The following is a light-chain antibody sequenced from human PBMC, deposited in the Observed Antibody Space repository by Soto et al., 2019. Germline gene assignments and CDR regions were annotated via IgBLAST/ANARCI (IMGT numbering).Light chain of an antibody. V-gene: IGKV1-39*01. CDR1: QSISSY. Sequence: DIQMTQSPSSLSASVGDRVTITCRASQSISSYLIWYQHKPGEAPKLLIYGASSLYSGVPSRFSGSGSGTEFTLTIHSLQPEDFATYYCQQSYSNPLTFGGGTKVEIK. J-gene: IGKJ4*01. CDR2: GAS. CDR3: QQSYSNPLT.